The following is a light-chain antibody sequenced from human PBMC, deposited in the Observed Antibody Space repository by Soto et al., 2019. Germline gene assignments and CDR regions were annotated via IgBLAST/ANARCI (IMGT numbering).Light chain of an antibody. CDR1: SSDVGSYNL. Sequence: QSALTQPASVSGSPGQSITISCTGTSSDVGSYNLVSGYQQHPGKAPKLMIYEDIERPSGVSNRFSGSKSGNTASLTISGLQTEDEADYYCCSYAGGTSVVFGGGTKLTVL. J-gene: IGLJ2*01. V-gene: IGLV2-23*01. CDR3: CSYAGGTSVV. CDR2: EDI.